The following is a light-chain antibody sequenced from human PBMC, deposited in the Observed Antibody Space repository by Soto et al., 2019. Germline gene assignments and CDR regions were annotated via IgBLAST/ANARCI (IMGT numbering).Light chain of an antibody. V-gene: IGKV2-30*01. Sequence: DVVMTQSPLSLPVTLGQPASISCRSSQSLVYSDGNAYLNWFHQRPGQSPRRLIYKVSYRDSGVPERFSGSVAGTDFTLKISRVEAEDVGVYYCMQGTHWPPYTFGQGTKLEIK. CDR3: MQGTHWPPYT. J-gene: IGKJ2*01. CDR1: QSLVYSDGNAY. CDR2: KVS.